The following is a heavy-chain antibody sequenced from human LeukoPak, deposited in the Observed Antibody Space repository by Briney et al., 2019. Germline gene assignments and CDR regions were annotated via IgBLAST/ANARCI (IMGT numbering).Heavy chain of an antibody. D-gene: IGHD2-2*01. CDR2: IYYSGST. Sequence: PSETLSLTCTVSGGSISSGGYYWSWIRQHPGKGLEWIGYIYYSGSTYYNPSLKSRVTISVDTSKNQFSLKLSSVTAADTAEYYCAREGYCSSTSCYGFDPWGQGTLVTVSS. CDR3: AREGYCSSTSCYGFDP. V-gene: IGHV4-31*03. CDR1: GGSISSGGYY. J-gene: IGHJ5*02.